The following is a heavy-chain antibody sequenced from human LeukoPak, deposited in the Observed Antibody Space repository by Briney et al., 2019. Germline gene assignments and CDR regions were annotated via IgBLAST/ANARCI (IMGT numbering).Heavy chain of an antibody. D-gene: IGHD4-23*01. V-gene: IGHV1-69*04. J-gene: IGHJ6*02. CDR2: IIPILGIA. CDR3: ARGLSRWSTPTSSYYYRMDV. CDR1: GGTFSSYA. Sequence: SVKVSCKASGGTFSSYAISWVRQAPGQGLEWMGRIIPILGIANYAQKFQGRVTLTADESTNTAYMELSSLRSEDTAVYYCARGLSRWSTPTSSYYYRMDVWGQGTTVAVSS.